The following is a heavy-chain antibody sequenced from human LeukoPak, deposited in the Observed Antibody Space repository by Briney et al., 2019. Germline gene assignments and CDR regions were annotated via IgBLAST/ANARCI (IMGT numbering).Heavy chain of an antibody. V-gene: IGHV1-18*01. Sequence: ASVKVSCKAYGYTFMSHGISWVRQAPGQGLEWIGWISAYNGNTNYVQKLQGRVTMTTDTSTSTAYMELRSLRSDDTAVYYCARGGLGYCSGGSCPTSWFDPWGQGTLVIVSS. CDR2: ISAYNGNT. J-gene: IGHJ5*02. CDR1: GYTFMSHG. CDR3: ARGGLGYCSGGSCPTSWFDP. D-gene: IGHD2-15*01.